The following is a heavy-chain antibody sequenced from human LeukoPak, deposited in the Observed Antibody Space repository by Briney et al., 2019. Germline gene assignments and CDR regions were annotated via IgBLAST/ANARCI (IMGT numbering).Heavy chain of an antibody. D-gene: IGHD6-19*01. Sequence: GASVKVSCKASGYTFTSYYMHWVRQAPGQGLEWMGIINPSGGSTSYAQKFQGRVTMTRDMSTSTVYMELSSLRSEDTAVCYCAKGYNSGWYAHTPNFWGQGTLVTVSS. CDR2: INPSGGST. J-gene: IGHJ4*02. CDR3: AKGYNSGWYAHTPNF. V-gene: IGHV1-46*01. CDR1: GYTFTSYY.